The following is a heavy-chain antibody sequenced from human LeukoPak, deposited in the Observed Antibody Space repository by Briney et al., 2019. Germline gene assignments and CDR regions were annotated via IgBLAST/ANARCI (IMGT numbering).Heavy chain of an antibody. V-gene: IGHV1-69*04. CDR2: IIPVLGAT. D-gene: IGHD1-14*01. CDR1: AATFVSYD. CDR3: ASRSHRKAFDI. J-gene: IGHJ3*02. Sequence: ASVKVSCKTSAATFVSYDINWVRQTPGQGLEWMGRIIPVLGATNYAQKFQGTVTLTADTSTNTVYMELSNLRSEDTALYFCASRSHRKAFDIWGQGTMVTVSS.